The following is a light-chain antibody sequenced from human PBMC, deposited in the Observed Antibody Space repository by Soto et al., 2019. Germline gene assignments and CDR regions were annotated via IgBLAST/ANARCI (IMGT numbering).Light chain of an antibody. Sequence: EIVLTQSPATLSLSPGERATVSCRASQSVSNNLGWYQQKPGQAPKLLIYDASNRATGITARFSGSGSGTDLTLTISSLEPQDLPVYYCQHGGTFGQGTRLAMK. J-gene: IGKJ5*01. CDR2: DAS. V-gene: IGKV3-11*01. CDR3: QHGGT. CDR1: QSVSNN.